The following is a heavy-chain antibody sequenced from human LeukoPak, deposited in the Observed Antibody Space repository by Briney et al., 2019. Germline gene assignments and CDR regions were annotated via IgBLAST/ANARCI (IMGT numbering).Heavy chain of an antibody. CDR2: FDPEEAKM. Sequence: ASVKVSCKVSGNSPSELSIQWVRQAPGKGLECVGGFDPEEAKMVYAQNFQGRVTMTEDASTQTAYMELSGLTSGDTAVYYCTTRSGDFWSGFVNWGQGTLVTVSS. J-gene: IGHJ4*02. CDR1: GNSPSELS. V-gene: IGHV1-24*01. CDR3: TTRSGDFWSGFVN. D-gene: IGHD3-3*01.